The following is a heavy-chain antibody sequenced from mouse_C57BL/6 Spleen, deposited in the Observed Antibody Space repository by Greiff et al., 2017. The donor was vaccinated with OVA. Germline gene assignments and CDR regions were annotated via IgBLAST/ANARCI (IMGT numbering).Heavy chain of an antibody. V-gene: IGHV1-19*01. D-gene: IGHD1-1*01. CDR3: ARSDYGSSLDY. J-gene: IGHJ2*01. Sequence: VQLKQSGPVLVKPGASVKMSCKASGYTFTDYYMNWVKQSHGKSLEWIGVINPYNGGTSYNQKFKGKATLTVDKSSSTAYMELNSLTSEDSAVYYCARSDYGSSLDYWAKAPLSQSPQ. CDR1: GYTFTDYY. CDR2: INPYNGGT.